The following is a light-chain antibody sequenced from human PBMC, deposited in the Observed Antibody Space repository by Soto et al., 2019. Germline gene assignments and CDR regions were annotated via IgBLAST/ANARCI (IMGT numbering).Light chain of an antibody. CDR2: EVS. Sequence: QSVLTQPPSVSGSPGQSVTISCTGTSSDVGSYNRVSWYQQPPGTATKLMIYEVSDRPSGVPDRFSGSKSGNTASLTISGLQAEDEADYYCSSYTSSSTYVFGTGTKVT. CDR1: SSDVGSYNR. V-gene: IGLV2-18*02. CDR3: SSYTSSSTYV. J-gene: IGLJ1*01.